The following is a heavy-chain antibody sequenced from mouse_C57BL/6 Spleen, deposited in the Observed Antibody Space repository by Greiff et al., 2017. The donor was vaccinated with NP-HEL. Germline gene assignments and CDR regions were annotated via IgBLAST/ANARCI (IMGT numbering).Heavy chain of an antibody. CDR1: GYSITSGYY. J-gene: IGHJ2*01. CDR2: ISYDGSN. Sequence: EVQLQESGPGLVKPSPSLSLTCSVTGYSITSGYYWNWIRQFPGNQLEWMGYISYDGSNNYNPSLKNRISITRDTSKHQFCLKWNSVNTEDTATYYCARNVPIGLRPPFDYWGKGTTLTVSS. CDR3: ARNVPIGLRPPFDY. V-gene: IGHV3-6*01. D-gene: IGHD2-14*01.